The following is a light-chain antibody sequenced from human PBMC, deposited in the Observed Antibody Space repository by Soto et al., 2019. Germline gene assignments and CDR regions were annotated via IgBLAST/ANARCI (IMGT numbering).Light chain of an antibody. Sequence: EIVLTQSPGTLSLSPGERATLSCRASQSVSNNYLAWYQQKPGQAPRLLIYGESNRATGIPDRFSGSGSGTDFTLTISRLEPEDFAVYYCQQYGSSGTLGQGTKVDIK. CDR2: GES. CDR1: QSVSNNY. V-gene: IGKV3-20*01. CDR3: QQYGSSGT. J-gene: IGKJ1*01.